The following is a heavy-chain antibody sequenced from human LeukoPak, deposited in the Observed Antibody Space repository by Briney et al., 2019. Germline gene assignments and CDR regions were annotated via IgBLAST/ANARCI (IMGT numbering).Heavy chain of an antibody. V-gene: IGHV3-53*01. CDR3: ARGNSATIPGVDP. J-gene: IGHJ5*02. D-gene: IGHD1-26*01. Sequence: GGSLRLSCVLSLFTVSSNYMGWVRQAPGKGLEWVSIIYSAGSTFYAASVRGRFTIPRDNSKNTVYLQMNSLSGEDTGDYYCARGNSATIPGVDPWGQGTLVTVSS. CDR1: LFTVSSNY. CDR2: IYSAGST.